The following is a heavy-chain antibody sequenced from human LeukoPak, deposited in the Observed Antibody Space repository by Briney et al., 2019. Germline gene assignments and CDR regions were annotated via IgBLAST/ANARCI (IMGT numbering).Heavy chain of an antibody. D-gene: IGHD6-19*01. CDR1: GFTFSNYA. CDR2: IGGTGGKT. Sequence: PGGSLRLSCAASGFTFSNYAMSWVRQAPGKGLEWVSVIGGTGGKTSYADSVKGRFTISRDNSKNTLYLQMNSLRAEDTAVYYCAKDPTPAKRERSGWHLYYFDYWGQGTLVTVSS. J-gene: IGHJ4*02. CDR3: AKDPTPAKRERSGWHLYYFDY. V-gene: IGHV3-23*01.